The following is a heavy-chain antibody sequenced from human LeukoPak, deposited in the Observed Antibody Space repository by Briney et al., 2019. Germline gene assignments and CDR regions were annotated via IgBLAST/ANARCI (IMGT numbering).Heavy chain of an antibody. CDR2: TYYRSTWYN. V-gene: IGHV6-1*01. Sequence: QTLSLTCATSGDSVSSNSVTWNWIRQSPSRGLEWLGRTYYRSTWYNDYAVSVRGRITVNPDTSKNQFSLHLNSVTPEDTAVYYCARRLTQYDCFDPWGQGILVTVSS. J-gene: IGHJ5*02. D-gene: IGHD2-2*01. CDR1: GDSVSSNSVT. CDR3: ARRLTQYDCFDP.